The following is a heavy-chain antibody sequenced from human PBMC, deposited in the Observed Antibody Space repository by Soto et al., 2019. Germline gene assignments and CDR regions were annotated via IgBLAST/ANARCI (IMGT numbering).Heavy chain of an antibody. J-gene: IGHJ3*02. Sequence: GGSLRLSCAASGFTFSNAWMSWVRQAPGKGLEWVGRIKSKTDGGTTDYAAPVQGRFTISRADSKNTLYLQMNSLNTEDTAVYYCTMDLGSDILTDFDAFDSCGQRTRFTV. CDR1: GFTFSNAW. CDR3: TMDLGSDILTDFDAFDS. V-gene: IGHV3-15*01. D-gene: IGHD3-9*01. CDR2: IKSKTDGGTT.